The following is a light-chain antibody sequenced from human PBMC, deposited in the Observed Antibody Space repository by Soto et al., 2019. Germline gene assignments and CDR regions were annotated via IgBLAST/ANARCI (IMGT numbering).Light chain of an antibody. Sequence: ELVMTQSPATLSVSPGERATLSCRASQSVYSNLAWYQQKPGQAPRLLIYGASTRATGISARFSGSGSGSEFTLTISSLQSEDFAVYYCQQYNNWPPWTFGQGTKVEIK. J-gene: IGKJ1*01. CDR3: QQYNNWPPWT. CDR2: GAS. V-gene: IGKV3-15*01. CDR1: QSVYSN.